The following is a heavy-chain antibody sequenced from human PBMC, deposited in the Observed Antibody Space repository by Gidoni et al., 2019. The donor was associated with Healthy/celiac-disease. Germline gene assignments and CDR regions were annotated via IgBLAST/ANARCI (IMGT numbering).Heavy chain of an antibody. D-gene: IGHD3-22*01. CDR3: ARDNYYDSSGPRFGY. Sequence: EVQLVESWGGLFQPGGSLQLSCAAPGFPVRCNYMRWVRQAPGKWLEWVSVIYSGGSTDYADSVKGRFTISRDNSKNTLYLQMNSLRAEDTAVYYCARDNYYDSSGPRFGYWGQGTLVTVSS. CDR2: IYSGGST. V-gene: IGHV3-66*01. J-gene: IGHJ4*02. CDR1: GFPVRCNY.